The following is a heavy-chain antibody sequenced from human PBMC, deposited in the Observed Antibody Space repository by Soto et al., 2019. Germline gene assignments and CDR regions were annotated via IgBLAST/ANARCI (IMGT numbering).Heavy chain of an antibody. J-gene: IGHJ3*02. V-gene: IGHV3-30-3*01. CDR1: GFTFSSYA. Sequence: QVQLVESGGGVVQPGRSLRLSCAASGFTFSSYAMHWVRQAPGKGLEWVAVISYDGSNKYYADSVKGRFTISRDNSKNTLYLQMNSLRAEDPAVYYCAEYAFDIWGQGTMVTVSS. CDR3: AEYAFDI. CDR2: ISYDGSNK.